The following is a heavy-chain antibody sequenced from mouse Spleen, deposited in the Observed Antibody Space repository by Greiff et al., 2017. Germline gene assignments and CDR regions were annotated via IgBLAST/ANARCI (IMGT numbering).Heavy chain of an antibody. CDR1: GYSITSGYY. CDR3: ATLLYFDY. V-gene: IGHV3-6*01. J-gene: IGHJ2*01. Sequence: VQLQQSGPGLVKPSQSLSLTCSVTGYSITSGYYWNWIRQFPGNKLEWMGYISYDGSNNYNPSLKNRISITRDTSKNQFFLKLNSVTTEDTATYYCATLLYFDYWGQGTTLTVSS. D-gene: IGHD1-1*01. CDR2: ISYDGSN.